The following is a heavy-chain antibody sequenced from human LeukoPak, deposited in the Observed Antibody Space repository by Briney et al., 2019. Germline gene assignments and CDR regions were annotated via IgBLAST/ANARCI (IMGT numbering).Heavy chain of an antibody. CDR1: GFPFSSHA. Sequence: PGGSLRLSCAASGFPFSSHAMSWVRQAPEKGLEWVSGLSDSGGRTYYAGSVKGRFTISRDNSKNTLYLQMNSLRAEDTAVYYCAKEPYSGSQLLDYWGQGTLVTVSS. CDR3: AKEPYSGSQLLDY. V-gene: IGHV3-23*01. J-gene: IGHJ4*02. D-gene: IGHD1-26*01. CDR2: LSDSGGRT.